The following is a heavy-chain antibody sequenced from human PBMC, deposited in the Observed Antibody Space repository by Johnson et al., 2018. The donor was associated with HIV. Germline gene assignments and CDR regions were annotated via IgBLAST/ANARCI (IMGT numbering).Heavy chain of an antibody. D-gene: IGHD3-22*01. J-gene: IGHJ3*02. V-gene: IGHV3-7*03. CDR3: YTWDGSGSHAFDI. CDR2: IKQDGSEK. CDR1: GFTFSRYW. Sequence: VQVVESGGGLVQPGGSLRLSCAASGFTFSRYWMNWVRQAPGKGLEWVANIKQDGSEKYFVDSVKGRFTISRDNAKNSLYLQMNSLRVEDTALYYCYTWDGSGSHAFDIWGQGTMVTVSS.